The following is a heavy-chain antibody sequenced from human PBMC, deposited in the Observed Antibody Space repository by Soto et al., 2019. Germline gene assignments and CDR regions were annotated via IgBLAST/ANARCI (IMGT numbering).Heavy chain of an antibody. D-gene: IGHD1-26*01. V-gene: IGHV4-59*01. CDR1: GGSISRYY. CDR2: IYYSGST. J-gene: IGHJ4*02. Sequence: PAETLSLTCTVSGGSISRYYWNWIRQPPGKGLEWIVYIYYSGSTIYTPSLRGRVTISLDTSKNQFSLRLTSVTAADTAVYYCAREVGASPDYFDSWGQGTLVTVSS. CDR3: AREVGASPDYFDS.